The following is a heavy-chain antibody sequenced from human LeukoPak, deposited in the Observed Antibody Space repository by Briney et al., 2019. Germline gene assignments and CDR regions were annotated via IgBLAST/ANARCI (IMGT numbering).Heavy chain of an antibody. Sequence: GASVKVSCKASGYTFTGYYMHWVRQAPGQGLEWMGRVIPILGIANYAQKFQGRVTITADKSTSTAYMELSSLRSEDTAVYYCARVVYTVTTNWFDPWGQGTLVTVSS. D-gene: IGHD4-17*01. V-gene: IGHV1-69*04. CDR3: ARVVYTVTTNWFDP. CDR1: GYTFTGYY. CDR2: VIPILGIA. J-gene: IGHJ5*02.